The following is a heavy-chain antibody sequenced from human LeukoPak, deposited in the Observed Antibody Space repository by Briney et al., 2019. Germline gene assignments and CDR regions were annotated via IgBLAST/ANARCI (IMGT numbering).Heavy chain of an antibody. CDR1: GGSVTSTNW. D-gene: IGHD3-3*01. J-gene: IGHJ4*02. CDR3: AREGGFYRPLDY. CDR2: VHLDGGT. Sequence: KPSETLSLTCGVSGGSVTSTNWWTWVRQPPGKGLEWIGEVHLDGGTNYNPSLKSRLTMSVDLSENHVSLKLTSVTAADTAVYYCAREGGFYRPLDYSGQGTLVTVSS. V-gene: IGHV4-4*02.